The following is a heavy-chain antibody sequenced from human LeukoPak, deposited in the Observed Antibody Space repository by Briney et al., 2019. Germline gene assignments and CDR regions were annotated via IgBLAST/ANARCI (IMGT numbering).Heavy chain of an antibody. CDR2: IYYSGST. Sequence: PSETLSLTCTVSGGSISSSSYYWGWIRQPPGRGLEWIGSIYYSGSTYYNPSLKSRVTISVDTSKNQFSLKLSSVTAADTAVYYCASPLGWNYGLGYWGQGTLVTVSS. D-gene: IGHD1-7*01. CDR1: GGSISSSSYY. J-gene: IGHJ4*02. CDR3: ASPLGWNYGLGY. V-gene: IGHV4-39*07.